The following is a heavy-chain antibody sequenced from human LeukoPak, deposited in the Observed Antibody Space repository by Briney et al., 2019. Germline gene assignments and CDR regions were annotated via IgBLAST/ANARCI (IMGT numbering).Heavy chain of an antibody. V-gene: IGHV1-18*01. Sequence: ASVKVSCKASGYTFKTYSFTWVRQAPGQGLEWMGRISAYNGDTNYAQKFQGRVALTADTLTRTGYMELTSLRSDDTAVYYCAFRGVIPNYFDYWGQGSLVTVSS. CDR2: ISAYNGDT. J-gene: IGHJ4*02. D-gene: IGHD3-10*01. CDR3: AFRGVIPNYFDY. CDR1: GYTFKTYS.